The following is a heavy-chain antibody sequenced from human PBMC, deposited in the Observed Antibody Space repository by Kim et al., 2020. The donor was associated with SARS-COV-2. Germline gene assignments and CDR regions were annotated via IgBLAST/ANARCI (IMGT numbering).Heavy chain of an antibody. Sequence: ASVKVSCKASGYTFTSYDINWVRQATGQGLEWMGWMHPNSGNTGYAQKFQGRVTMTRNTSISTVYMELSSLRSEDTAVYYCARGIFGAAAGILNYYIYYGMDVCGQGTTVTVSS. D-gene: IGHD6-13*01. V-gene: IGHV1-8*02. CDR3: ARGIFGAAAGILNYYIYYGMDV. CDR2: MHPNSGNT. CDR1: GYTFTSYD. J-gene: IGHJ6*02.